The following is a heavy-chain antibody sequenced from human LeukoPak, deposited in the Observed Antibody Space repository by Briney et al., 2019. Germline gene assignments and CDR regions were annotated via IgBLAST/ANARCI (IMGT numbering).Heavy chain of an antibody. J-gene: IGHJ4*02. Sequence: SETLSLTCTVSGYSISSGYYWGWVRQPPGKGLEWIGNIYHSGSTYYNPSLKSRVTISVDASKNQFSLKLSSVTAADSAVYYCARDGVAASGGPLDYWGQGTLVTVSS. CDR2: IYHSGST. CDR1: GYSISSGYY. V-gene: IGHV4-38-2*02. D-gene: IGHD6-13*01. CDR3: ARDGVAASGGPLDY.